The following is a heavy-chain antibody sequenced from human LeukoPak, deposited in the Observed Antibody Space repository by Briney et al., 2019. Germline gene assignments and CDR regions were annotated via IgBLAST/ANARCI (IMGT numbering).Heavy chain of an antibody. J-gene: IGHJ4*02. CDR3: AKVGGSYTGGPYYFDY. CDR1: GFTFNTYD. CDR2: IRFDGSNK. V-gene: IGHV3-30*02. Sequence: GGSLRLSCAASGFTFNTYDMHWVRLAPGTGLEWVAFIRFDGSNKYYADSVKGRFTISRDNSKNSLYLQMNSLRAEDTAVYYCAKVGGSYTGGPYYFDYWGQGTLVTVSS. D-gene: IGHD1-26*01.